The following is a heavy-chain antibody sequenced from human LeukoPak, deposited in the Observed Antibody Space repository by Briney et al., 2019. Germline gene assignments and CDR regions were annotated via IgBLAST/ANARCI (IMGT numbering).Heavy chain of an antibody. CDR1: GVTLSNYG. CDR2: ISGRGGGT. Sequence: PGGSLRLSCAVSGVTLSNYGMSWVRQAPGGGLEWVAGISGRGGGTNYADSVKGRFTISRDNPKNTLYLQMNSLRAEDTAVYFCAKRGVVIRVILVGFHKEANYFDSWGQGALVTVSS. J-gene: IGHJ4*02. CDR3: AKRGVVIRVILVGFHKEANYFDS. D-gene: IGHD3-22*01. V-gene: IGHV3-23*01.